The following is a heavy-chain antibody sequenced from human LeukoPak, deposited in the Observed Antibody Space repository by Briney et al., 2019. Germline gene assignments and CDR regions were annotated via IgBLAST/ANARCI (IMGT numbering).Heavy chain of an antibody. V-gene: IGHV3-30*02. Sequence: PGGSLRLSCAASGFTFSGSAMHWVRQAPGKGLEWVAFIRYDGSNKYYADSVKGRFTISRDNSKNTLYLQMNSLRAEDTAVYYCAKDRIVGATFGYWGQGTLVTVSS. D-gene: IGHD1-26*01. CDR1: GFTFSGSA. CDR2: IRYDGSNK. CDR3: AKDRIVGATFGY. J-gene: IGHJ4*02.